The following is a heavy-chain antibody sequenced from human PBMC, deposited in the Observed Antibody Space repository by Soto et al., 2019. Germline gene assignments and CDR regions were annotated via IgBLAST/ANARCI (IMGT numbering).Heavy chain of an antibody. J-gene: IGHJ6*03. CDR3: ARRRVGGYYYYYMDV. D-gene: IGHD3-16*01. CDR2: IYYSGST. V-gene: IGHV4-59*01. CDR1: GGSISSYY. Sequence: SETLSLTCTVSGGSISSYYWSWIRQPPGKGLEWIGYIYYSGSTNYNPSLKSRVTISVDTSKNQFSLKLSSVTAADTAVYYCARRRVGGYYYYYMDVWGKGTTVTVS.